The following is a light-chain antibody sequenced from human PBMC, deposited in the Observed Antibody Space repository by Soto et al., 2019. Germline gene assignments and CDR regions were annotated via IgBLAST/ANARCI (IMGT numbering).Light chain of an antibody. J-gene: IGKJ2*01. CDR1: QSVGSY. V-gene: IGKV1-39*01. CDR3: QQTYSTLLGYS. Sequence: DIQMTQSPSSLSASVGDRVIITCRASQSVGSYLNWYQQKPGKAPNILIYAASALQSGVPSRFSGSGSGTEFTLTISNLQPEDFATYFCQQTYSTLLGYSFGQGTKLEI. CDR2: AAS.